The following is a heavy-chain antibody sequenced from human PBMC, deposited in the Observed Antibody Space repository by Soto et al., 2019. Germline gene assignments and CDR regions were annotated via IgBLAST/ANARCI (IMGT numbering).Heavy chain of an antibody. Sequence: SETLSLTCTVSGGSISNYYWSWIRQLPGKGLEWIGYIYYTGSTNYNPSLKSRVTISVDTSKNQFSLKLSSVTAADTAVYYCARAGIQLWSDFDYWGQGTLVTVSS. V-gene: IGHV4-59*01. D-gene: IGHD5-18*01. CDR2: IYYTGST. J-gene: IGHJ4*02. CDR1: GGSISNYY. CDR3: ARAGIQLWSDFDY.